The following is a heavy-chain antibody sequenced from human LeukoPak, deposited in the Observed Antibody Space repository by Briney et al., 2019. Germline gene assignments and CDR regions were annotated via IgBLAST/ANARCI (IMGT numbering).Heavy chain of an antibody. V-gene: IGHV1-69*04. Sequence: GASVKVSCKASGGTFSSYAISWVRQAPGRGLEWMGRIIPILGIANYAQKFQGRVTITADKSTSTAYMELSSLRSEDTAVYYCAREGIAAAGYYFDYWGQGTLVTVSS. CDR3: AREGIAAAGYYFDY. J-gene: IGHJ4*02. D-gene: IGHD6-13*01. CDR1: GGTFSSYA. CDR2: IIPILGIA.